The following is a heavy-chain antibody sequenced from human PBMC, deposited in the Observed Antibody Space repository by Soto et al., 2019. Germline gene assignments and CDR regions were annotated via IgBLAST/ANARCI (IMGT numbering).Heavy chain of an antibody. V-gene: IGHV1-46*03. CDR1: GYTFTSYY. D-gene: IGHD2-15*01. J-gene: IGHJ3*02. CDR2: INPSGGST. CDR3: ARDIVVVVAATGGDAFDI. Sequence: ASVKVSCKASGYTFTSYYMHWVRQAPGQGLEWMGIINPSGGSTSYAQKFQGRVTMTRDTSTSTVYMELSSLRSEDTAVYYCARDIVVVVAATGGDAFDIWGQGTMVTVSS.